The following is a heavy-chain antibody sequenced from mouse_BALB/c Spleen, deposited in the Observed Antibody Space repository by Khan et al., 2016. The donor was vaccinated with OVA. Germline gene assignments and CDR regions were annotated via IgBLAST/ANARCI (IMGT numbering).Heavy chain of an antibody. D-gene: IGHD1-1*01. CDR3: AKFTPDYYSMDY. CDR2: IWGDGST. J-gene: IGHJ4*01. CDR1: GFSLTSYG. Sequence: QVQLKESGPGLVVPSQSLSITCTVSGFSLTSYGVNWVRQPPGKGLEWLGVIWGDGSTNYHSTLKSRLIISKDNSKRQVFLTLNSLQTDDTATYYCAKFTPDYYSMDYWGQGTSVTVSS. V-gene: IGHV2-3*01.